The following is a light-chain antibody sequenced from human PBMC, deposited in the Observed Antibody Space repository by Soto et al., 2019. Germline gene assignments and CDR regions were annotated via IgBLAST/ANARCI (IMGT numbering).Light chain of an antibody. CDR2: KAS. V-gene: IGKV1-5*03. J-gene: IGKJ1*01. Sequence: DIEMTQSPSTLSASVGERVTITCRASQSISSWLAWYQQKPGRAPKLLICKASSLAAGVPSRFSGSGSGTEFTLTISSLQPDDFATYFCQQYNSQWTFGQGTKVDI. CDR3: QQYNSQWT. CDR1: QSISSW.